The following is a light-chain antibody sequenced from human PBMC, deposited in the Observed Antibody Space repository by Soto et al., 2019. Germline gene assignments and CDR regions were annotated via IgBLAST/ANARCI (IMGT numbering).Light chain of an antibody. CDR2: AAS. CDR1: QDASIY. Sequence: DIQMTQSPSSLSPSVGDRVTMTCRASQDASIYVNWYQQKSGEAPKLLIFAASSLPSGVPSRFSGGGSGTDFTLTISSLEADDFATYYWQQSHSAPYTFGQGTKLEI. V-gene: IGKV1-39*01. J-gene: IGKJ2*01. CDR3: QQSHSAPYT.